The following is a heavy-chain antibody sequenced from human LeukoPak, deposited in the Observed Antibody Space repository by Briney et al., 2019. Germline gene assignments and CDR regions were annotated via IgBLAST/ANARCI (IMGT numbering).Heavy chain of an antibody. J-gene: IGHJ4*02. Sequence: GESLKISCKGSGYIFSNYWIGWVRQMPGKGLEWMGIIYPGDSDTRYSPSFQGHVTMSADKSISTAYLQWSSLKASDTAMYYCASDLSGSYFHWGQGTLVTVSS. CDR2: IYPGDSDT. CDR3: ASDLSGSYFH. D-gene: IGHD1-26*01. V-gene: IGHV5-51*01. CDR1: GYIFSNYW.